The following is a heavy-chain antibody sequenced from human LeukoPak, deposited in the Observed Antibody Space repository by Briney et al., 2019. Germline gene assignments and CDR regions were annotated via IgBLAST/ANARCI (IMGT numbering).Heavy chain of an antibody. Sequence: SETLSLTCTVSGGSISSYYWSWIRQPAGKGLEWIGRIYTSGSTNYNPSLKSRVTMSVDTSKNQFSLKLSSVTAADTDVYYCARDKGSCSSTSCSPNYYMDVWGKGTTVTVSS. CDR1: GGSISSYY. CDR3: ARDKGSCSSTSCSPNYYMDV. V-gene: IGHV4-4*07. D-gene: IGHD2-2*01. CDR2: IYTSGST. J-gene: IGHJ6*03.